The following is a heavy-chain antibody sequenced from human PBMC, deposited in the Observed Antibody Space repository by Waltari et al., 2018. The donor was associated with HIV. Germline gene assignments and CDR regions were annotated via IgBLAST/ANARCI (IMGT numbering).Heavy chain of an antibody. J-gene: IGHJ3*02. Sequence: QVYLMEPGGGVVQPGGSLKLSVAAAGFTFDISGMPWVRQAPGKGREWVAVIWSDGYNKFYADSVRGRFTFSRDNSKYTLSLQMNSLRAEDTDLYYCVKERGPFNGFDIWGQGTMVTVSS. CDR1: GFTFDISG. CDR2: IWSDGYNK. CDR3: VKERGPFNGFDI. V-gene: IGHV3-33*06. D-gene: IGHD3-16*01.